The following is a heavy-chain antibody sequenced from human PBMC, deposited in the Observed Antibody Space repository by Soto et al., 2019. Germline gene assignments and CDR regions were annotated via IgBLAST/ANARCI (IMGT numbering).Heavy chain of an antibody. V-gene: IGHV4-31*03. J-gene: IGHJ4*02. Sequence: HVQLQESGPGLVKHSQTLSLTCTVSGGSISRSGYFWSWIRQHPGKVLEWIGYIYDSGSTYYNPSLKSRVSLSVDTSKNQFSLNLTSVTAADTDMYYCARSSRSYFDYWGQGTLVTVSS. CDR2: IYDSGST. CDR1: GGSISRSGYF. CDR3: ARSSRSYFDY.